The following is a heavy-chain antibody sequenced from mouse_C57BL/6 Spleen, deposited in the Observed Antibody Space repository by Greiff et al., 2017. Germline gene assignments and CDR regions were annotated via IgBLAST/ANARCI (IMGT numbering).Heavy chain of an antibody. J-gene: IGHJ3*01. CDR2: IDPSDSYT. V-gene: IGHV1-69*01. D-gene: IGHD2-5*01. CDR1: GYTFTSYW. Sequence: QVQLQQSGAELVMPGASVKLSCKASGYTFTSYWMHWVKQRPGQGLEWIGEIDPSDSYTNYNQKFKGKSTLTVDKSSSTAYMQLSSLTSEDSAVYYCARKGAYYSNYVGFAYWGQGTLVTVSA. CDR3: ARKGAYYSNYVGFAY.